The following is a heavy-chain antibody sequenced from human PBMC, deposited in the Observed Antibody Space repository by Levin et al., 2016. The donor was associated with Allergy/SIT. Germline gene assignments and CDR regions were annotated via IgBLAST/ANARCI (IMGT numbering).Heavy chain of an antibody. CDR2: INAGNGNT. V-gene: IGHV1-3*01. CDR1: GYTFTSYA. Sequence: ASVKVSCKASGYTFTSYAMHWVRQAPGQRLEWMGWINAGNGNTKYSQKFQGRVTITRDTSASTAYMELSSLRSEDTAVYYCARARFIAAAGSYYFDYWGQGTLVTVSS. CDR3: ARARFIAAAGSYYFDY. D-gene: IGHD6-13*01. J-gene: IGHJ4*02.